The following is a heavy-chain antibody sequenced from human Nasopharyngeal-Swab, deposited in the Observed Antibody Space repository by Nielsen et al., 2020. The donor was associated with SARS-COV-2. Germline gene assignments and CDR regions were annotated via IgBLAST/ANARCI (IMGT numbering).Heavy chain of an antibody. D-gene: IGHD4-23*01. CDR1: GVSVSSNSAA. Sequence: SETLSLTCAISGVSVSSNSAAWNWIRQSPSRGLEWLGRTYYRSKWYNDYAVSVKSRITINPDTSKNQFSLQLNSVTPEDTAVYYCPRDMVSLDESYGGYYYYGLGVWGQGTTVTVSS. J-gene: IGHJ6*02. CDR3: PRDMVSLDESYGGYYYYGLGV. V-gene: IGHV6-1*01. CDR2: TYYRSKWYN.